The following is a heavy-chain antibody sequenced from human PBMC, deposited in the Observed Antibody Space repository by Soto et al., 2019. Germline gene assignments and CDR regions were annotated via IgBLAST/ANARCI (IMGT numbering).Heavy chain of an antibody. Sequence: QVQLQESGPGLVKPPQTLSLTCTVAGDSIISGGYYWSWIRQHPGKGLEWIGYSYYSGSTYYTPYLVSRVTISVDTSKNQLSLKLTSVTAADTAVYYCARGCGYNYGYVDYWGQGTLVTVSS. CDR3: ARGCGYNYGYVDY. CDR1: GDSIISGGYY. J-gene: IGHJ4*02. CDR2: SYYSGST. D-gene: IGHD5-18*01. V-gene: IGHV4-31*03.